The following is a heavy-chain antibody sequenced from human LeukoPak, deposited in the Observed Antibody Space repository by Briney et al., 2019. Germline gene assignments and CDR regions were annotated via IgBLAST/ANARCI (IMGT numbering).Heavy chain of an antibody. CDR2: INHSGST. J-gene: IGHJ5*02. V-gene: IGHV4-34*01. Sequence: SETLSLTCAVYGGSFSGYYWSWIRQPPGKGLEWIGEINHSGSTNYNPSLKSRVTISLDTSKNQFSLKLSSVTAADTAVYYCARVNPNWFDPWGQGTLVTVSS. CDR3: ARVNPNWFDP. CDR1: GGSFSGYY.